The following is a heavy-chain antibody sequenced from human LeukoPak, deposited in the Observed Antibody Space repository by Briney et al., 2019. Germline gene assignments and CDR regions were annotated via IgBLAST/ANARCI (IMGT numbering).Heavy chain of an antibody. J-gene: IGHJ3*02. CDR2: INPKSGGT. CDR3: ARNLWFGESSDAFDM. V-gene: IGHV1-2*02. CDR1: GYSFTGHY. D-gene: IGHD3-10*01. Sequence: ASVKVSCKASGYSFTGHYMHWVRQAPGQGLEWRGWINPKSGGTNYAQKFQGRVTITSDTSISTAYMDMSSLRSDDTAVYYCARNLWFGESSDAFDMWGQGTMVTVSS.